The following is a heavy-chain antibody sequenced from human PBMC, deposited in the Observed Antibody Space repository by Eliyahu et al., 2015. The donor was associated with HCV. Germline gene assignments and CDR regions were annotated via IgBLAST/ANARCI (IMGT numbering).Heavy chain of an antibody. CDR3: AKNNGGTFISNIPNHWFAP. D-gene: IGHD2-8*01. CDR1: GFTXGCCA. CDR2: VTRGGDGT. J-gene: IGHJ5*02. V-gene: IGHV3-23*01. Sequence: EVQVLESGGGLVQPGXSXXLSCAXXGFTXGCCAMSWVRQAPGKGLEWVXTVTRGGDGTYYADSVKGRFTISRDNSKNTLYLQMNSLRADDTAVYYCAKNNGGTFISNIPNHWFAPWGQGTLVTVSS.